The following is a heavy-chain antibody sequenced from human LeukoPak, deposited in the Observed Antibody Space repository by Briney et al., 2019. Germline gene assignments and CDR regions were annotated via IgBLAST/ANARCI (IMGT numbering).Heavy chain of an antibody. D-gene: IGHD3-3*01. CDR2: IKEDVSEK. CDR3: ARSPSYYDFWSGSPFGY. CDR1: GFALSNYW. Sequence: GGSLRLSCAASGFALSNYWMSWVRQAPGKGLEWVANIKEDVSEKYYVDSVKGRFTISRDNAKNSLYLQMNSLRVEDTAVYYCARSPSYYDFWSGSPFGYWGQGTLVTVSS. J-gene: IGHJ4*02. V-gene: IGHV3-7*01.